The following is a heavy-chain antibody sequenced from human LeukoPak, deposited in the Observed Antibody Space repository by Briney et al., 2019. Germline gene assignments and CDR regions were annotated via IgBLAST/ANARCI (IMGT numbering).Heavy chain of an antibody. Sequence: GGSLRLSCAASGFTVSSNYMSWVRQAPGKGLEWVSVIYSGGSTYYADSVKGRFTISRDNSKDTLSLQMNSLRAEDTAVYSCARDKTRGLGYSYSNSGNYFDYWGQGTLVTVSS. J-gene: IGHJ4*02. CDR3: ARDKTRGLGYSYSNSGNYFDY. V-gene: IGHV3-53*01. CDR1: GFTVSSNY. D-gene: IGHD5-18*01. CDR2: IYSGGST.